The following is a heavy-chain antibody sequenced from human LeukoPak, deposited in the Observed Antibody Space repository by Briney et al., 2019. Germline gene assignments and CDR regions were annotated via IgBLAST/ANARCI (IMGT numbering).Heavy chain of an antibody. CDR3: AMTYSGRLRLVAFDI. D-gene: IGHD1-26*01. CDR1: GFTFRSYS. CDR2: ISSSSSYI. J-gene: IGHJ3*02. V-gene: IGHV3-21*01. Sequence: GGSLRLSCAASGFTFRSYSMNCVRQAPGKGLEWVSSISSSSSYIYYADSVKGRFTISRDNAKNSQYLQMNSLRAEDTAVYYCAMTYSGRLRLVAFDILGQGTMVTVSS.